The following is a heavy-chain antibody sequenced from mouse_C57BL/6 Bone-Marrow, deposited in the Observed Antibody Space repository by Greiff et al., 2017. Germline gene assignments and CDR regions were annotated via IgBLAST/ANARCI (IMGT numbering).Heavy chain of an antibody. CDR3: TGDPTRTSWFAY. Sequence: QVQLKESGPGLVKPSQSLFLTCSITGFPITSGYYWIWIRQSPGKLLELMGYITHSGVTFYNPPLQSPIPITRETSKNQFFLQLNSVTAEDTAMYYCTGDPTRTSWFAYWGQGTLVTVSA. CDR1: GFPITSGYY. V-gene: IGHV12-3*01. CDR2: ITHSGVT. J-gene: IGHJ3*01. D-gene: IGHD3-3*01.